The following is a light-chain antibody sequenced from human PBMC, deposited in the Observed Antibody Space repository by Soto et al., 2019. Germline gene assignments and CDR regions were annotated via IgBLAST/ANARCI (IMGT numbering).Light chain of an antibody. CDR2: DTS. CDR1: QSVSRY. J-gene: IGKJ1*01. Sequence: EIVLTQSPVTLSLSPGERATLSCRASQSVSRYLAWYQQKPGQAPRLLIYDTSIRATGIPARFSGSGSGTDFTLTINSMQPGDFVINYFQPRTIWLGTFGQGTNVEIK. V-gene: IGKV3-11*01. CDR3: QPRTIWLGT.